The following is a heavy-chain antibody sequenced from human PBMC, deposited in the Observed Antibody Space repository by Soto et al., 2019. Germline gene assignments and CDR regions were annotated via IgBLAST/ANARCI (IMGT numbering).Heavy chain of an antibody. CDR1: GFTFSSYG. Sequence: QVQLLESGGGVVQPGRSLRLSCAASGFTFSSYGMHWVRQAPGKGLEWVAVKWDDGGHKYYADSVKGRFTISRDNSKNTMYLQMNNLRADDTAVYYCASDRLGPAALHEFDYWGQGTLVTVSS. CDR2: KWDDGGHK. V-gene: IGHV3-33*01. D-gene: IGHD2-2*01. J-gene: IGHJ4*02. CDR3: ASDRLGPAALHEFDY.